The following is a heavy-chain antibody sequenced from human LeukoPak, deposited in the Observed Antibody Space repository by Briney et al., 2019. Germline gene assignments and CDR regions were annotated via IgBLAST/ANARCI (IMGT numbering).Heavy chain of an antibody. J-gene: IGHJ4*02. CDR3: AKAYSSGWYYPPGY. Sequence: GGSLRLSCAASGFAFSSYGMHWVRQAPGKGLEWVAVISYDGSNKYYADSVKGRFTISRDNSKNTLYLQMNSLRAEDTAVYYCAKAYSSGWYYPPGYWGQGTLVTVSS. CDR1: GFAFSSYG. CDR2: ISYDGSNK. V-gene: IGHV3-30*18. D-gene: IGHD6-19*01.